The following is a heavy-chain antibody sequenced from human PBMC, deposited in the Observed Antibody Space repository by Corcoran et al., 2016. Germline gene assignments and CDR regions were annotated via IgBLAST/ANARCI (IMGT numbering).Heavy chain of an antibody. CDR2: IYPGDSDT. D-gene: IGHD2-2*01. V-gene: IGHV5-51*01. Sequence: VQLQESGPGLVKPSQTLSLTCTVSGGSISSSGYYWIGWVRQMPGKGLEWMGIIYPGDSDTRYSPSFQGQVTISADKSISTAYLQWSSLKASDTAMYYCARHKPPSYCSSTSCYDDYVDYWGQGTLVTVSS. J-gene: IGHJ4*02. CDR1: GGSISSSGYYW. CDR3: ARHKPPSYCSSTSCYDDYVDY.